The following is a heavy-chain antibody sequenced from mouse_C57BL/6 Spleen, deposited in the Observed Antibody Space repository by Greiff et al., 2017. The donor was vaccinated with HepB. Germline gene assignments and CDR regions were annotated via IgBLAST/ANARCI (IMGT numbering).Heavy chain of an antibody. D-gene: IGHD1-1*01. J-gene: IGHJ2*01. V-gene: IGHV1-26*01. CDR1: GYTFTDYY. Sequence: EVQLQQSGPELVKPGASVKISCKASGYTFTDYYMNWVKQSHGKSLEWIGDINPNNGGTSYNQKFKGKATLTVDKSSSTAYLELRSLTSEDSAVYYCARDYYGSSYDFDYWGQGNTLTVSS. CDR2: INPNNGGT. CDR3: ARDYYGSSYDFDY.